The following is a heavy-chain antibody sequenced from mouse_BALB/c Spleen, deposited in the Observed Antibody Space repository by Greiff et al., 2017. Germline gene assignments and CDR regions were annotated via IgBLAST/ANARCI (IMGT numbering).Heavy chain of an antibody. CDR3: ARGGMGPFAY. Sequence: EVQLQESGPGLVKPSQSLSLTCSVTGYSITSGYYWNWIRQFPGNKLEWMGYISYDGSNNYNPSLKNRISITRDTSKNQFFLKLNSVTTEDTATYYCARGGMGPFAYWGQGTLVTVSA. D-gene: IGHD2-3*01. CDR1: GYSITSGYY. CDR2: ISYDGSN. V-gene: IGHV3-6*02. J-gene: IGHJ3*01.